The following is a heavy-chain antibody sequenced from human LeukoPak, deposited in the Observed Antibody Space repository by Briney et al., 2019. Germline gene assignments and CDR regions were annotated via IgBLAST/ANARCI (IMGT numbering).Heavy chain of an antibody. D-gene: IGHD2-2*01. CDR2: ISDSGGSS. J-gene: IGHJ3*02. Sequence: PGGSLRLSCAASGFTFSSYGMSWVRQAPGKGLEWVSAISDSGGSSYYADSVKGRFTISRDNSKNTLYLQMNSLRAEDTAVYYCATGVEYQPRHDAFDIWGQGTMVTVSS. CDR1: GFTFSSYG. CDR3: ATGVEYQPRHDAFDI. V-gene: IGHV3-23*01.